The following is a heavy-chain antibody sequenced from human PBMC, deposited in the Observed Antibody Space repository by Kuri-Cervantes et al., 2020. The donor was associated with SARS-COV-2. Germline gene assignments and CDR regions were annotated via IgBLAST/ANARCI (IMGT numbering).Heavy chain of an antibody. Sequence: ASVKVSCKASGYTFTSYYMHWVRQAPGQGLEWMGIINPSGGSTSYAQKFQGRVTMTRDTSTSTVYMELSSLRSEDTAVYCCASPVAGTLYFQHWGQGTLVTVSS. D-gene: IGHD6-19*01. CDR1: GYTFTSYY. V-gene: IGHV1-46*01. J-gene: IGHJ1*01. CDR2: INPSGGST. CDR3: ASPVAGTLYFQH.